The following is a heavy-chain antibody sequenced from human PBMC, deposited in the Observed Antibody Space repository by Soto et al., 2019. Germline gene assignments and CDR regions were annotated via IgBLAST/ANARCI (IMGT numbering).Heavy chain of an antibody. Sequence: EVQLVESGGGLVQPGGSLRLSCAAAGLSFNIYWMHWVRQVPGKGLVWLARINSDGSHTIYVDSVKGRFTISRDNAKNTVFLQMASLSDEDTGVYYCAGGMAGLDVWGQGTTVTVSS. V-gene: IGHV3-74*01. CDR1: GLSFNIYW. CDR2: INSDGSHT. J-gene: IGHJ6*02. CDR3: AGGMAGLDV.